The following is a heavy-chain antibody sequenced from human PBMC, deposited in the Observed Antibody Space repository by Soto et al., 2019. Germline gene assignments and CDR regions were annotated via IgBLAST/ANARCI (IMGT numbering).Heavy chain of an antibody. V-gene: IGHV3-48*02. CDR1: GFTFSTYG. Sequence: EVHLVESGGGLVQPGGSLRLSCVVSGFTFSTYGMTWVRQAPGKGLEWVSYISSGARTIFYADSVKGRFTISRDDAKNSLYLQMHSLRDADTAVYYCARVGAVEYWGQGTLVTVSS. CDR2: ISSGARTI. D-gene: IGHD3-16*01. CDR3: ARVGAVEY. J-gene: IGHJ4*02.